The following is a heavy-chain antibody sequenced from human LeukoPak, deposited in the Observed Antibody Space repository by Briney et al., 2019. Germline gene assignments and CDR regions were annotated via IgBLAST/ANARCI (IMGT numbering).Heavy chain of an antibody. V-gene: IGHV3-53*01. D-gene: IGHD1-26*01. CDR1: GFTFSSYE. Sequence: PPGGSLRLSCAASGFTFSSYEMNWVRQAPGKGLEWVSVIYSGGSTYYADSVKGRFTISRDNSKNTLYLQMNSLRAEDTAVYYCAREGATTSFDYWGQGTLVTVSS. J-gene: IGHJ4*02. CDR3: AREGATTSFDY. CDR2: IYSGGST.